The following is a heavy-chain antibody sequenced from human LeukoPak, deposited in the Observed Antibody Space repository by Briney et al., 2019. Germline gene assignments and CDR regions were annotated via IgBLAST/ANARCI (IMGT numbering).Heavy chain of an antibody. CDR3: VKVPPGEGFGEMDV. V-gene: IGHV3-64D*06. J-gene: IGHJ6*04. D-gene: IGHD3-10*01. Sequence: GGSLRLSCSASGFTFSSYAMHWVRQAPGKGLEYVSAISSSGGSTYYADSVKGRFTISRDNSKNTLYLQMSSLRAEDTAVYYCVKVPPGEGFGEMDVWGKGTTVTVSS. CDR1: GFTFSSYA. CDR2: ISSSGGST.